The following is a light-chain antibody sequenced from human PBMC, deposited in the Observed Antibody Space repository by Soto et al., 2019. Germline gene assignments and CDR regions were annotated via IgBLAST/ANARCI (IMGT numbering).Light chain of an antibody. CDR3: QQANSFPLT. CDR1: QDIRSW. V-gene: IGKV1-12*01. J-gene: IGKJ5*01. Sequence: DLQMTQSPSSVSASVGDRVTITCRASQDIRSWLAWYQQKPGKVPKLLIYGASSLQSGVPSRFSGSGSGTDFTLTISSLQPEDFATYYCQQANSFPLTFGQGTRLEIK. CDR2: GAS.